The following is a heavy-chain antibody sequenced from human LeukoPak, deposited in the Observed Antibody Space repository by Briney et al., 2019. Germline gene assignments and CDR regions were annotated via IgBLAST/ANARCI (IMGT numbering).Heavy chain of an antibody. J-gene: IGHJ5*02. CDR3: ARESGYFNWFDP. D-gene: IGHD3-3*01. CDR2: IYTSGST. V-gene: IGHV4-61*02. CDR1: GGSISSGSYY. Sequence: PSETLSLTCTVSGGSISSGSYYWSWIRQPAGKGLEWIGRIYTSGSTNCNPSLKSRVTISVDTSKNQFSLKLNSVTVADTAVYYCARESGYFNWFDPWGPGTLVSVSS.